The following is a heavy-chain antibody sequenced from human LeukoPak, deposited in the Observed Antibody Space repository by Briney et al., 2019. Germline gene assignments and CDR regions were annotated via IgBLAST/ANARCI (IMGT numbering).Heavy chain of an antibody. CDR1: GFTFDDNG. J-gene: IGHJ4*02. CDR3: AMSHDYLDY. CDR2: IYWNGGST. V-gene: IGHV3-20*04. Sequence: GGSLRLSCAASGFTFDDNGMSWVRQARGKPLEWVSGIYWNGGSTGYADSVKGRFTISRDNAKKSLYLQMNSLRTEDTALYYCAMSHDYLDYWRQGTLVTVSS.